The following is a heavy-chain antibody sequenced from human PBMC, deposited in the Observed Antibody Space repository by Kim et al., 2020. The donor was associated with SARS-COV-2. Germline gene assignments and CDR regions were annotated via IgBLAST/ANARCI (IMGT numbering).Heavy chain of an antibody. V-gene: IGHV3-11*06. CDR1: GFTFSDYY. D-gene: IGHD3-16*01. Sequence: GGSLRLSCAASGFTFSDYYMSWIRQAPGKGLEWVSYISSSSSYTNYADSVKGRFTISRDNAKNSLYLQMNSLRAEDTAVYYCARARSGEALGAFDIWGQGTMVTVSS. CDR2: ISSSSSYT. CDR3: ARARSGEALGAFDI. J-gene: IGHJ3*02.